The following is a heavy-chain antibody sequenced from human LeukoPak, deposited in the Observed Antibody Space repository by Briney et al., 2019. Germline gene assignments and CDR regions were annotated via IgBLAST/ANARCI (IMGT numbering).Heavy chain of an antibody. J-gene: IGHJ4*02. D-gene: IGHD3-22*01. CDR1: DGSISSGSYY. Sequence: PSETLSLTCTVSDGSISSGSYYWGWIRQPPGKGLEWIGSIYYNGITYYSPSLKSRVTMSIDTSSNQFSLKLSSVTAADTAIYYCASQYDSSGYLVGFAYWGQGPLVTVSS. CDR3: ASQYDSSGYLVGFAY. CDR2: IYYNGIT. V-gene: IGHV4-39*01.